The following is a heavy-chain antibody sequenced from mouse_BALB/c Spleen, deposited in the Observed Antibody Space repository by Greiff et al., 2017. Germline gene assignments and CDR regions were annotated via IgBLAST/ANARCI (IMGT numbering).Heavy chain of an antibody. V-gene: IGHV14-3*02. CDR1: GFNIKDTY. CDR3: ARNDGYYYWFAY. D-gene: IGHD2-3*01. Sequence: VQLQQSGAELVKPGASVKLSCTASGFNIKDTYMHWVKQRPEQGLEWIGRIDPANGNTKYDPKFQGKATITADTSSNTAYLQLSSLTSEDTAVYYCARNDGYYYWFAYWGQGTLVNVSA. CDR2: IDPANGNT. J-gene: IGHJ3*01.